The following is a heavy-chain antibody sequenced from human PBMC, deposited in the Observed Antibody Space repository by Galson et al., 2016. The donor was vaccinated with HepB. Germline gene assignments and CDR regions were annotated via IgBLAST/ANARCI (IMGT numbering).Heavy chain of an antibody. CDR2: VSTDGTRA. J-gene: IGHJ6*02. V-gene: IGHV3-64D*06. D-gene: IGHD2-2*01. Sequence: SLRLSCAASGFIFSTHPVHWVRQTLGKGLEWLSTVSTDGTRAYYAESAKGRFSISRDNSMNTLYLQMSSLRVEDTGLYYCVKDCFTTNCYHDFMDVWGQGTAVTVSS. CDR1: GFIFSTHP. CDR3: VKDCFTTNCYHDFMDV.